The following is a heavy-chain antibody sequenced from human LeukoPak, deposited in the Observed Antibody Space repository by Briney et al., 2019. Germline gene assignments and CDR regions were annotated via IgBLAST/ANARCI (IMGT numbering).Heavy chain of an antibody. V-gene: IGHV3-33*01. CDR2: IWYDGGNK. D-gene: IGHD3-10*01. CDR1: GFALSSSG. J-gene: IGHJ4*02. Sequence: GGSLRLSCAASGFALSSSGMHWVRQAPGKGLEWVAFIWYDGGNKYYADSVKGRFTISRDNSKNTLYLQTNSLRAEDTAVYFCARTNTLDRGPIIDPLDYWGQGTLVTVSS. CDR3: ARTNTLDRGPIIDPLDY.